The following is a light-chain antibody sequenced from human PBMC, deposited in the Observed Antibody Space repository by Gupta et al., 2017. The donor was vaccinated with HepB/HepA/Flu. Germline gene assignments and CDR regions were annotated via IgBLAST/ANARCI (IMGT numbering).Light chain of an antibody. V-gene: IGLV2-14*03. CDR2: DVS. CDR3: SSDSNTRTVV. CDR1: SSDVGGYNY. J-gene: IGLJ2*01. Sequence: SALTQPASVSGAPGKSITVPCIGSSSDVGGYNYVSWYQQHPGKAPKLIIYDVSNRPSGISPRFSGSKSGYTASLTISGLQAEDEADYYCSSDSNTRTVVFGGGTKLTVL.